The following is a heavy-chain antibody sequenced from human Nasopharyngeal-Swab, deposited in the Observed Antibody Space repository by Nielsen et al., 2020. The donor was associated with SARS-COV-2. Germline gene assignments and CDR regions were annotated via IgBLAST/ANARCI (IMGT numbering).Heavy chain of an antibody. D-gene: IGHD2-2*01. CDR2: ISYDGSNK. V-gene: IGHV3-30*19. Sequence: GGSLRLSCAASGFTFSSYGMHWVRQAPGKGLDWVAVISYDGSNKYYADSVKGRFTISRDNSKNTLYLQMNSLRAEDTAVYYCARSPLRYCSSTSCYPDAFDIWGQGTMVTVSS. CDR1: GFTFSSYG. J-gene: IGHJ3*02. CDR3: ARSPLRYCSSTSCYPDAFDI.